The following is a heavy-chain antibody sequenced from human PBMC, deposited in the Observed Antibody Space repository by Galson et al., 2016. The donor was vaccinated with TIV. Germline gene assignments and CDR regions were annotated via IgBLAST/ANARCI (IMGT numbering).Heavy chain of an antibody. Sequence: LRLSCAASEINFSRFWMHWVRQVPGKGLMWVSRITDDGSDTVYADSVRGRFTISRDNAMDTLYLQMDSLRAEDTGVHYCARERRYYGVDVWGQGTTVTVS. J-gene: IGHJ6*02. V-gene: IGHV3-74*01. CDR3: ARERRYYGVDV. CDR2: ITDDGSDT. D-gene: IGHD2-15*01. CDR1: EINFSRFW.